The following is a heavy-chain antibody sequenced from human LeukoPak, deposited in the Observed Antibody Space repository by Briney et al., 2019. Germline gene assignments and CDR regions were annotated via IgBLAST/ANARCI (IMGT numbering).Heavy chain of an antibody. CDR1: GFTVSSNY. CDR3: ASGTTHYYYDSSGPDSHYYYGMDV. D-gene: IGHD3-22*01. J-gene: IGHJ6*02. V-gene: IGHV3-66*01. CDR2: IYSGGST. Sequence: GGSLRLSCAASGFTVSSNYMSWVRQAPGKGLEWVSVIYSGGSTYYADSVKGRFTISRDNSKNTLYLQMNSLRAEDTAVYYCASGTTHYYYDSSGPDSHYYYGMDVWGQGTTVTVSS.